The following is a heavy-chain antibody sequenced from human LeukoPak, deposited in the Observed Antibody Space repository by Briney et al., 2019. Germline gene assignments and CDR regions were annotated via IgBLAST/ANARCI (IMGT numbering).Heavy chain of an antibody. CDR2: ISYSGST. CDR3: ARSFPVVPAAADY. J-gene: IGHJ4*02. V-gene: IGHV4-31*03. D-gene: IGHD2-2*01. CDR1: GGSISSGGYY. Sequence: SETPSLTCTVSGGSISSGGYYWSWIRQHPGKGLEWVGYISYSGSTYYNPSLKSRVTISVDTSKNQFSLKLSSVTAADTAVYYCARSFPVVPAAADYWGQGTLVTVSS.